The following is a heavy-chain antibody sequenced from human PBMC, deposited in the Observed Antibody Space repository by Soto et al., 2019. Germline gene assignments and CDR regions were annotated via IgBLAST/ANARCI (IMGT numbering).Heavy chain of an antibody. CDR1: VFIFSSYS. D-gene: IGHD6-19*01. V-gene: IGHV3-48*01. Sequence: EVQLVESGGGLVQPGGSLRLSCAASVFIFSSYSMNWVRQAPGKGLEWVSYISSGSSTIYYADSVKGRFTISRDNAKNSLYLQMNSLRAEDTAVYYCARVYGIAVAGTLDFWGQGTLVTVSS. CDR3: ARVYGIAVAGTLDF. CDR2: ISSGSSTI. J-gene: IGHJ4*02.